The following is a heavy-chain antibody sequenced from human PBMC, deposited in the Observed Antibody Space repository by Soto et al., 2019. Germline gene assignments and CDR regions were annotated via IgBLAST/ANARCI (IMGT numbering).Heavy chain of an antibody. Sequence: QVQLVQSGAEVKKPGASVKVSCKASGYTFTSYGISWVRQAPGQGLEWMGWISDYNGNTNYAQKLQGRVTMTTDTSRSTAYMELRSLRSDDTAVYYCARPAPGLEDGDYGLSVFDYGGQGTLVTVSS. V-gene: IGHV1-18*01. D-gene: IGHD4-17*01. CDR3: ARPAPGLEDGDYGLSVFDY. CDR2: ISDYNGNT. CDR1: GYTFTSYG. J-gene: IGHJ4*02.